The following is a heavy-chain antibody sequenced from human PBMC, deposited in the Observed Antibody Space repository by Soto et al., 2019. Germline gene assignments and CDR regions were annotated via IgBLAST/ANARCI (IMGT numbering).Heavy chain of an antibody. CDR1: GFTFSSYG. CDR3: AKDHPGNLEWLSAFDY. J-gene: IGHJ4*02. Sequence: QVQLVESGGGVVQPGRSLRLSCAASGFTFSSYGMHWVRQAPGKGLEWVAVISYDGSNKYYADSVKGRFTISRDNSKNTLYLQMNSLRAEDTAVYYCAKDHPGNLEWLSAFDYWGQGTLVTVSS. V-gene: IGHV3-30*18. CDR2: ISYDGSNK. D-gene: IGHD3-3*01.